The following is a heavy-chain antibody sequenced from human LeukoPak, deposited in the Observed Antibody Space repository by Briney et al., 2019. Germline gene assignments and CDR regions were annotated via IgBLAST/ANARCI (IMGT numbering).Heavy chain of an antibody. CDR1: GFTFSSYG. CDR2: ISYDGSNK. J-gene: IGHJ4*02. CDR3: AKDPSEY. V-gene: IGHV3-30*18. Sequence: PGRSLRLSCAASGFTFSSYGMHWVRQAPGKGLEWVAVISYDGSNKYYADSVKGRFTISRDNSKNTLYLQMNSLRAEDTAVYYCAKDPSEYWGQGTLVTVSS.